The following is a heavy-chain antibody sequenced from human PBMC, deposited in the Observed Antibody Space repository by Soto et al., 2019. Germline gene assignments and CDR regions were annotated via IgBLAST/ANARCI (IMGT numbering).Heavy chain of an antibody. CDR1: GYGFTTYA. J-gene: IGHJ4*02. CDR2: INTGNGNT. V-gene: IGHV1-3*04. Sequence: GASVKVSCKASGYGFTTYAMHWVRQAPGQRLEWMGWINTGNGNTKYSQKFQGRVTITRDTAATIAYMELSSLSSEDTAVYYCARDFHWGCDYWGQGTLVTVSS. CDR3: ARDFHWGCDY. D-gene: IGHD2-8*02.